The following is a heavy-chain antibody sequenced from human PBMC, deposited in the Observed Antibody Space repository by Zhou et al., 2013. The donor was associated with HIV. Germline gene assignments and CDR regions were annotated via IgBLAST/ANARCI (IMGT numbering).Heavy chain of an antibody. Sequence: QDQLVQSGAEVKKPGASVKVSCKASGYTFINHGITWVRQAPGQGLEWMGRLDPETAETVSSQTFQGRVAMTEDTSRDTAYMLLTNLTSDDTAVYYCARDTIFGVVSFDYWGQGTLVTVSS. V-gene: IGHV1-18*01. CDR3: ARDTIFGVVSFDY. CDR1: GYTFINHG. J-gene: IGHJ4*02. CDR2: LDPETAET. D-gene: IGHD3-3*01.